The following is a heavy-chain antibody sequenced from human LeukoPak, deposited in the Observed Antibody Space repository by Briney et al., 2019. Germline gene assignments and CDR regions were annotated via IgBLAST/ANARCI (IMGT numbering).Heavy chain of an antibody. CDR3: AGGTAAFDI. J-gene: IGHJ3*02. D-gene: IGHD1-7*01. CDR2: IYHSGST. Sequence: SETLSPTCAVSGYSISSGYYWGWIRQPPGKGLEWIGSIYHSGSTYYNPSLKSRVTISVDTSKNQFSLKLSSVTAADTAVYYCAGGTAAFDIWGQGTMVTVSS. V-gene: IGHV4-38-2*01. CDR1: GYSISSGYY.